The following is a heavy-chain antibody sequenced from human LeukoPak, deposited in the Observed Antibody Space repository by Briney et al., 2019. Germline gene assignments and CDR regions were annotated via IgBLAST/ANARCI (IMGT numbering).Heavy chain of an antibody. CDR3: ARAPQRLGELSFMDV. J-gene: IGHJ6*02. CDR1: GYTFTSYG. D-gene: IGHD3-16*01. CDR2: ISAYNGNT. Sequence: ASVKVSCKASGYTFTSYGISWVRQAPGQGLEWMGWISAYNGNTNSAQKLQGRVTMTTDTSTSTAYMELRSLRSEDTAVYYCARAPQRLGELSFMDVWGQGTTVTVSS. V-gene: IGHV1-18*01.